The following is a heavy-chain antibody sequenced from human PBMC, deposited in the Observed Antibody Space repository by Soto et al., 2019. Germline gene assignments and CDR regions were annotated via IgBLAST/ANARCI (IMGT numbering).Heavy chain of an antibody. CDR1: GGTFSSYA. V-gene: IGHV1-69*01. CDR2: NIPIFGTA. Sequence: QVQLVQSGAEVKKPGSSVKVSCKASGGTFSSYAISWVRQAPGQGLERMGGNIPIFGTANYAQKFQGRVTITADESTSTAYMELSSLRSEDTGVYYCARSGTIFGVVGDARDYWGQGTLVTVSS. D-gene: IGHD3-3*01. J-gene: IGHJ4*02. CDR3: ARSGTIFGVVGDARDY.